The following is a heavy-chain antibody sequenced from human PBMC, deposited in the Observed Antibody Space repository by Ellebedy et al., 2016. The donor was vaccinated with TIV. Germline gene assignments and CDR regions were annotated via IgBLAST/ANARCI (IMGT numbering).Heavy chain of an antibody. V-gene: IGHV4-59*01. D-gene: IGHD3/OR15-3a*01. J-gene: IGHJ4*02. Sequence: MPGGSLRLSCTVSGGSISSYYWSWIRQPPGKGLEWIGYIYYSGSTNYNPSLKSRVTISVDTSKNQFSLKLSSVTAADTGVYYCARGTLKSGIDYWGQGTLVTVSS. CDR2: IYYSGST. CDR3: ARGTLKSGIDY. CDR1: GGSISSYY.